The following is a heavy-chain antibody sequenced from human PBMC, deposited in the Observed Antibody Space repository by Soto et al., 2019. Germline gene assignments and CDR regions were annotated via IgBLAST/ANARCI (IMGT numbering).Heavy chain of an antibody. CDR3: TRVHTTGPVIPDY. D-gene: IGHD3-9*01. V-gene: IGHV5-51*01. J-gene: IGHJ4*02. CDR2: IYPGDSKT. CDR1: GFSFTTYW. Sequence: PGESLKISCKGSGFSFTTYWIAWVRQMPGKGLEWMGIIYPGDSKTTYSPSFQGQVTISADKSISTAYLQWSSLKASDTAMYYCTRVHTTGPVIPDYWGQGSLVTVSS.